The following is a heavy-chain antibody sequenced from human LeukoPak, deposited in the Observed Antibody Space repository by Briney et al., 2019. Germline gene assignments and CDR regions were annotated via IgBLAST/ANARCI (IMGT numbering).Heavy chain of an antibody. V-gene: IGHV3-23*01. CDR3: ARGGGSSWYAGDYYFDY. D-gene: IGHD6-13*01. CDR1: GFTFTTYA. J-gene: IGHJ4*02. Sequence: GGSLRLSCAASGFTFTTYAMGWVRQAPGKGLEWVSTISGSGGNTNYADSVKGRFTISRDNSKNTLYLQMNSLRAEDTAVYYCARGGGSSWYAGDYYFDYWGQGTLVTVSP. CDR2: ISGSGGNT.